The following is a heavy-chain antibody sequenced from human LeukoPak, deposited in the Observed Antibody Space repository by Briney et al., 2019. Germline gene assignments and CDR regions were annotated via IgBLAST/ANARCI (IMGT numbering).Heavy chain of an antibody. CDR3: AKRGIAAAASFDY. CDR2: ISGNGDYT. V-gene: IGHV3-23*01. Sequence: GGSLRLSCAASGFTFSSYAMSWVRQAPGKGLEWVSTISGNGDYTYYADSVKGRFTISGDNSKNTLYLQMNSLRADDTAVYYCAKRGIAAAASFDYWGQGTLVSVSS. CDR1: GFTFSSYA. D-gene: IGHD6-13*01. J-gene: IGHJ4*02.